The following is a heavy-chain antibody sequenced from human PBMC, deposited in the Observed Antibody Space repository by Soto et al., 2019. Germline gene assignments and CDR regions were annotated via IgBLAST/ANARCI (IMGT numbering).Heavy chain of an antibody. CDR2: INAGNGNT. CDR3: ARGPITMVRGVINNWFDP. D-gene: IGHD3-10*01. Sequence: GASVKVSCKASGYTFTSYAMHWVRQAPGQRLEWMGWINAGNGNTKYSQKFQGRVTITRDTSASTAYMELSSLRSEDTAVYYCARGPITMVRGVINNWFDPWGQGTLVTVSS. V-gene: IGHV1-3*01. CDR1: GYTFTSYA. J-gene: IGHJ5*02.